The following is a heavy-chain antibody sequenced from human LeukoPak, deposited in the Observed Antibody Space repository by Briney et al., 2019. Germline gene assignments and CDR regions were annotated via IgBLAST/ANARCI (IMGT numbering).Heavy chain of an antibody. Sequence: SETLSLTCTVSGYSISSGYYWGWIRQPPGKGLEWIGSIYHSGSTYYNPSLKSRVTISVDTSKNQFSLRLSSVTAADTAVYYCARVPRGGDRFDPWGQGTLVTVSS. D-gene: IGHD2-21*02. J-gene: IGHJ5*02. V-gene: IGHV4-38-2*02. CDR3: ARVPRGGDRFDP. CDR2: IYHSGST. CDR1: GYSISSGYY.